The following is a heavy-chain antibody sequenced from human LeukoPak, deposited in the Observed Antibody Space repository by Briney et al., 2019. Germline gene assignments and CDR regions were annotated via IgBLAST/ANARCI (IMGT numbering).Heavy chain of an antibody. J-gene: IGHJ3*02. D-gene: IGHD3-22*01. CDR3: ARVTKRYYYDSSGYFI. V-gene: IGHV4-4*02. CDR2: IYHSGSN. CDR1: GGSIRFNDW. Sequence: SESLSLTCAVSGGSIRFNDWWSWVRQPPGRGLEWIGEIYHSGSNNYNPSLKSRVTKPVDTSKNQFSPKLTSVTATDTAVYYCARVTKRYYYDSSGYFIWGQGTMVTVSS.